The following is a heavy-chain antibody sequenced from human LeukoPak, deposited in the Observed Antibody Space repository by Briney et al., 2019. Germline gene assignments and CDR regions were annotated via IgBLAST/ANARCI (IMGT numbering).Heavy chain of an antibody. CDR1: GFTFSSYS. CDR2: ISSSSSYI. CDR3: ASGKLEQHNAFDI. D-gene: IGHD1/OR15-1a*01. V-gene: IGHV3-21*01. J-gene: IGHJ3*02. Sequence: GGSLRLSCAASGFTFSSYSMNWVRQAPGKGLEWVSSISSSSSYIYYADSVKGRFTISRDNAKNSLYLQMNSLRAEDTAVYYCASGKLEQHNAFDIWGQGTMVTVSS.